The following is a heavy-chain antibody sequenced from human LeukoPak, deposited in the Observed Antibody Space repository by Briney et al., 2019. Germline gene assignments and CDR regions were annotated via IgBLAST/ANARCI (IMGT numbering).Heavy chain of an antibody. CDR1: GGSISSYY. D-gene: IGHD3-22*01. J-gene: IGHJ4*02. CDR3: ASGIGHYYDSSGYFV. Sequence: SETLSLTCTVSGGSISSYYWSWIRQPPGKGLEWIGEINHSGSTNYNPSLKSRVTISVDTSKNQFSLKLSSVTAADTAVYYCASGIGHYYDSSGYFVWGQGTLVTVSS. CDR2: INHSGST. V-gene: IGHV4-34*01.